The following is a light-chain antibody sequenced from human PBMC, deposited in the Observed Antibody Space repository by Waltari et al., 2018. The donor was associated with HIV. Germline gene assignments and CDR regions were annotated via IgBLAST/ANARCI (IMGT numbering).Light chain of an antibody. CDR3: QQGYSNPLT. CDR2: RTS. J-gene: IGKJ4*01. Sequence: DIQMTQSPSSLSASVGDRVTITCRASQSINRFLHWYQQLPGKAPKLLIYRTSTLHSGVPSRFSGSGSGTDFTLTIACLQPEDFAIYYCQQGYSNPLTFGGGTKVEI. CDR1: QSINRF. V-gene: IGKV1-39*01.